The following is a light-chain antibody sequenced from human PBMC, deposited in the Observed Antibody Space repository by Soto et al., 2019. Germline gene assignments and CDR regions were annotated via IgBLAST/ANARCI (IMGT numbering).Light chain of an antibody. CDR3: QQRSKWPLRWT. CDR1: QSISSS. Sequence: EIVLTQSPATLSLSPGERATLSCRASQSISSSLAWYQQKPGQAPRLLIYDASNRATGIPARFSGSGSGTDFTLTISSLEPEDFVVYYCQQRSKWPLRWTFGGGTKVEIK. J-gene: IGKJ4*01. V-gene: IGKV3-11*01. CDR2: DAS.